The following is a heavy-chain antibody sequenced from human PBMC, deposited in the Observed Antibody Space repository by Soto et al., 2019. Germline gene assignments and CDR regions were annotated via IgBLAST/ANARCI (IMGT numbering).Heavy chain of an antibody. CDR2: IYATGST. V-gene: IGHV4-61*08. CDR1: GGSISSGGYY. J-gene: IGHJ5*02. Sequence: SETLSLTCTVSGGSISSGGYYWSWIRQHPGKGLEWIGRIYATGSTDYNPSLKSRITMSVDMSKKQFSLTLRSVTAADTAIYYCVRDGTKNLRDRFDPWGRGILVTSPQ. D-gene: IGHD1-1*01. CDR3: VRDGTKNLRDRFDP.